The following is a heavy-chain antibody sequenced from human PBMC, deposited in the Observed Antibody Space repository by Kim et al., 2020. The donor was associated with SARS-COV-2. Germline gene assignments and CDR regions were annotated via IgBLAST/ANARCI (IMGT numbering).Heavy chain of an antibody. V-gene: IGHV1-8*01. Sequence: ASVKVSCKASGYTFTTYDITWVRQATGQGLEWMGWMNPNSGNTGYAQKFQDRVTMTRNTSISTAYMQLSSLRSDDTAVYYCARRPHSSSWSDYYYYYGLDVWGQGTTVTVSS. CDR2: MNPNSGNT. D-gene: IGHD6-13*01. CDR3: ARRPHSSSWSDYYYYYGLDV. CDR1: GYTFTTYD. J-gene: IGHJ6*02.